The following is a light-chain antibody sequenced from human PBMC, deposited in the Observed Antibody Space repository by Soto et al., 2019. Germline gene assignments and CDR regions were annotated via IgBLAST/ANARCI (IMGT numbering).Light chain of an antibody. CDR3: GTWDSSLSALVV. CDR1: SSNIGNNY. J-gene: IGLJ2*01. CDR2: DKN. V-gene: IGLV1-51*01. Sequence: QSVLTQPPSVSAAPGQKVTISCSGSSSNIGNNYVSWYQQLPGTAPKLLIYDKNKRPSGIPDRFSGSKSGTSATLGITGLQTGDEADYYCGTWDSSLSALVVFGGGTKLTVL.